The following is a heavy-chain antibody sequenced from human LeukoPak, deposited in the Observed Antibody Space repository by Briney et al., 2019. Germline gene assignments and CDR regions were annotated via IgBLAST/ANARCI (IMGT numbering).Heavy chain of an antibody. CDR3: ARGYTCSY. J-gene: IGHJ4*02. D-gene: IGHD2-15*01. V-gene: IGHV3-7*04. Sequence: GGSLRLSCAASGFTFSTYWMGWVRQAPGKGLEWVANIKEDGSEINYADSVRGRFTISRDNAKNSLYLQMNSLRAEDTAVYYCARGYTCSYWGQGTLVIVSS. CDR1: GFTFSTYW. CDR2: IKEDGSEI.